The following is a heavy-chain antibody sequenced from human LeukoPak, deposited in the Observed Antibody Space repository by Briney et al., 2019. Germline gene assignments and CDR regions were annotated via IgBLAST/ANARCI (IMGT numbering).Heavy chain of an antibody. V-gene: IGHV4-4*09. CDR3: ASLSSSSVDY. CDR1: GGSISSYY. J-gene: IGHJ4*02. Sequence: SETLSLTCTVFGGSISSYYWSWIRQPPGKGLEWIGYIYTSGSTNYNPSLKSRVTISVDTSKNQFSLKLSSVTAADTAVYYCASLSSSSVDYWGQGTLVTVSP. CDR2: IYTSGST. D-gene: IGHD6-6*01.